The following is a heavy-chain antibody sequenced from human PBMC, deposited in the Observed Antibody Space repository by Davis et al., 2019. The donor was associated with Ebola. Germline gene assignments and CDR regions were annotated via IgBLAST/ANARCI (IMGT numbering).Heavy chain of an antibody. Sequence: PSETLSLTCAVYGGSFSGYYWSWIRQPPGKGLEWIGEINHSGSTNYNPSLKSRVTISVDTSKNQFSLKLSSVTAADTAVYYCARGGRPGGLYTATKKNNWFDPWGQGTLVTVSS. J-gene: IGHJ5*02. D-gene: IGHD2-8*01. V-gene: IGHV4-34*01. CDR2: INHSGST. CDR1: GGSFSGYY. CDR3: ARGGRPGGLYTATKKNNWFDP.